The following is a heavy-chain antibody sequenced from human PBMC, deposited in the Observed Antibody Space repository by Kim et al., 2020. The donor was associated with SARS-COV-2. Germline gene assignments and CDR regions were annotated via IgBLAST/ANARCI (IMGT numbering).Heavy chain of an antibody. CDR1: GGSVSSGSYY. D-gene: IGHD3-10*01. J-gene: IGHJ5*02. CDR2: IYYSGST. Sequence: SETLSLTCTVSGGSVSSGSYYWSWIRQPPGKGLEWIGYIYYSGSTNYNPSLKSRVTISVDTSKNQFSLKLSSVTAADTAVYYCARAPVVRGVLGWFDPWGQGTLVTVSS. CDR3: ARAPVVRGVLGWFDP. V-gene: IGHV4-61*01.